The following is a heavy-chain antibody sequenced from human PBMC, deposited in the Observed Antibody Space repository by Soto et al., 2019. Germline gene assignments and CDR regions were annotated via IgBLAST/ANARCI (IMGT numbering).Heavy chain of an antibody. J-gene: IGHJ6*02. CDR1: GFTFSSYA. D-gene: IGHD2-8*01. CDR2: ISGSGGST. V-gene: IGHV3-23*01. Sequence: GGSLRLSCAASGFTFSSYAMSWVRQAPGKGLEWVSAISGSGGSTYYADSVKGGFTISRDNSKNTLYLQMNSLRAEDTAVYYCAKDLPTFGVYYYYGMDVWGQGTTVTVSS. CDR3: AKDLPTFGVYYYYGMDV.